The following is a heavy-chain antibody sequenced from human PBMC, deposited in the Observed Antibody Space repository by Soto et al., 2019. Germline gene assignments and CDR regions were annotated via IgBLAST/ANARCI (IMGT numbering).Heavy chain of an antibody. D-gene: IGHD6-19*01. J-gene: IGHJ4*02. CDR2: IWYDGSNK. CDR1: GFTFSSYG. V-gene: IGHV3-33*01. Sequence: QVQLVESGGGVVQPGRSLRLSCAASGFTFSSYGMHWVRQAPGKGLEWVAVIWYDGSNKYYADSVKGRFTISRDNSKNTLYLQMNSLRAEDTAVYYCARAVAGTYYFDYWGQGTLVTVSS. CDR3: ARAVAGTYYFDY.